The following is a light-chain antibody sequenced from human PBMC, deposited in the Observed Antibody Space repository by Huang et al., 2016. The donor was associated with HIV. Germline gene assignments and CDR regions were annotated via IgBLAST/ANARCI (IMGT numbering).Light chain of an antibody. J-gene: IGKJ5*01. CDR2: WAS. CDR1: QPLLSTANNKSY. CDR3: QQYYSASIT. Sequence: DIVMTQSPGSLTVSLGERASINCTSSQPLLSTANNKSYLAWYQQKPRQPPKARMYWASNRESGVPERFSGSGSGTDFTLTISSLQAEDVALYYCQQYYSASITFGQGTRVEI. V-gene: IGKV4-1*01.